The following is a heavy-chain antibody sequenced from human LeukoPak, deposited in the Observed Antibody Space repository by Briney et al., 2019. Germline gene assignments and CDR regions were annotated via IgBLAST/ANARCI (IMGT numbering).Heavy chain of an antibody. CDR3: ARDLPYGYYMDV. Sequence: GASVKVSCKASGYTFTGYYMHWVRQAPGQGLEWMGWINPNSGGTNYAQKFQGRVTMTRDTSISTAYMELSRLRSDDTAVYYCARDLPYGYYMDVWGKRTTVTVSS. J-gene: IGHJ6*03. CDR2: INPNSGGT. V-gene: IGHV1-2*02. D-gene: IGHD3-10*01. CDR1: GYTFTGYY.